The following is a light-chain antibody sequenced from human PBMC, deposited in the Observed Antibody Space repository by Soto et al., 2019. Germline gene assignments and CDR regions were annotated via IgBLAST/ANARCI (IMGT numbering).Light chain of an antibody. Sequence: QSVLTQPPSVSAAPGQKVTISCSGSNSNIGNNYVSWYQQLPGTAPKLLIYDNNQRPSGIPDRFSGSKSGASATLGITGLQTGDEADYYCGTWDTSLTVYVFGPGTKVTVL. CDR2: DNN. CDR1: NSNIGNNY. J-gene: IGLJ1*01. V-gene: IGLV1-51*01. CDR3: GTWDTSLTVYV.